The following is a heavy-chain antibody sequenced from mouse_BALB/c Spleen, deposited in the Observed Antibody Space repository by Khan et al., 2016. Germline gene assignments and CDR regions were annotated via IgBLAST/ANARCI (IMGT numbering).Heavy chain of an antibody. Sequence: EVELVESGGGLVQPGGSRKLSCAASGFTFSSFGMHWVRQAPEKGLEWVAFISSGGSGIYYADTVKGRFTISRDNPKNTLFLQMTSLRSEDTAMYYCGRGDYWGQGTTLTVCS. CDR3: GRGDY. V-gene: IGHV5-17*02. CDR2: ISSGGSGI. J-gene: IGHJ2*01. CDR1: GFTFSSFG.